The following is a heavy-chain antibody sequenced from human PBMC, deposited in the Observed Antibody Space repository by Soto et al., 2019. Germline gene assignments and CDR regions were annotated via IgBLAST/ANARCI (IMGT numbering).Heavy chain of an antibody. CDR1: GFTFSGSA. Sequence: GGSLRLSCAASGFTFSGSAMHWVRQASGKGLEWVGRIRSKANSYATAYAAAVKGRFTISRDDSKNTAYLQMNSLKTEDTAVYYCTRGSGSYCYYYGMDVWGQGTTVTVSS. CDR2: IRSKANSYAT. CDR3: TRGSGSYCYYYGMDV. J-gene: IGHJ6*02. D-gene: IGHD1-26*01. V-gene: IGHV3-73*01.